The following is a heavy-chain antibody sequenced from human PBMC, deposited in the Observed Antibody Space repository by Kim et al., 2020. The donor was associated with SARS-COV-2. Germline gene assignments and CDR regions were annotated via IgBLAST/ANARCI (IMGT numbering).Heavy chain of an antibody. CDR1: GYTLTELS. V-gene: IGHV1-24*01. CDR2: FDPEDGET. CDR3: ATGRGYSYGFDY. Sequence: GKVSCKGAGYTLTELSMHWVRQAPGKGLEWMGGFDPEDGETIYAQKFQGRVTMTEDTSTDTAYMELSSLRSEDTAVYYCATGRGYSYGFDYWGQGTLVTVSS. J-gene: IGHJ4*02. D-gene: IGHD5-18*01.